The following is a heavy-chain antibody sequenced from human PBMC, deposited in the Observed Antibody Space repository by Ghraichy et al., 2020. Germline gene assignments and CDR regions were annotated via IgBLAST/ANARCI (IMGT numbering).Heavy chain of an antibody. V-gene: IGHV3-23*01. CDR3: AKDSVVKKHQLRPDAFDV. CDR2: VSGSGAST. CDR1: GFTFDNYG. J-gene: IGHJ3*01. Sequence: GGSLRLSCEASGFTFDNYGMSWVRQAPGKGLEWVSAVSGSGASTFYADSVKGRFTISRDNPKNTIYVQMNSLRVEDTAIYYCAKDSVVKKHQLRPDAFDVWGQGTLVTVSS. D-gene: IGHD1-1*01.